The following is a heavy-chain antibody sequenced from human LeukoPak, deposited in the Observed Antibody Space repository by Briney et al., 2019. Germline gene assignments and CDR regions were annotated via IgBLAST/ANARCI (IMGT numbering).Heavy chain of an antibody. J-gene: IGHJ4*02. V-gene: IGHV4-4*07. D-gene: IGHD3-22*01. CDR2: IYTSGST. Sequence: SETLSLTCTVSGGSISSYYWSWVRQPAGKGLEWIRRIYTSGSTNYNPPLKSRVTMSVDTSKNQFSLKLSSVAAADTAVYYCARERSYYDSSGYYRQFDYWGQGTLVTVSS. CDR3: ARERSYYDSSGYYRQFDY. CDR1: GGSISSYY.